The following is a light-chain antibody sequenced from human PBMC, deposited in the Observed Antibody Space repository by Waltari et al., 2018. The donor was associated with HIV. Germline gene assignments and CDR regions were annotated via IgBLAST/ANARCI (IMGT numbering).Light chain of an antibody. V-gene: IGKV3-15*01. J-gene: IGKJ2*03. CDR1: QRIGSY. CDR3: HQYSDWPFS. Sequence: EIVLTQSLATLSVSPGERVTLSCRASQRIGSYLAWFQQKPGQVPTLLIHEGSVRATGIPARFSGSGSGTEFTLTIGSLQYEDCAVYFCHQYSDWPFSFGQGTKLDIK. CDR2: EGS.